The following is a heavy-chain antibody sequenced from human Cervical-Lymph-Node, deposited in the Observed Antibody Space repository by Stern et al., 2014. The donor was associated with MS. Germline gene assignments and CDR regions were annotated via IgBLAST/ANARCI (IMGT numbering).Heavy chain of an antibody. D-gene: IGHD3-10*01. V-gene: IGHV1-24*01. CDR3: AGMVRDDWYFDL. J-gene: IGHJ2*01. CDR1: GYTLTELS. CDR2: FDPEDGEP. Sequence: QVQLLQPGAEVKKPGASVKVSCKVSGYTLTELSMHWVRQAPGKGLEWMGGFDPEDGEPIYAQKFQGRVTMTEDTSTDTAYMELSSLRSEDTAVYYCAGMVRDDWYFDLWGRGTLVTVSS.